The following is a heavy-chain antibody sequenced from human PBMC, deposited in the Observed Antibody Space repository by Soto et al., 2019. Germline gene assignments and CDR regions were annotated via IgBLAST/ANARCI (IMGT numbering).Heavy chain of an antibody. D-gene: IGHD3-10*02. V-gene: IGHV3-33*01. Sequence: GGSLRLSCAASGFAFSSYGMHWVRQAPGKGLEWVAVIWYDGSNKYYADSVKGRFTISRDNSKNTLYLQMNSLRAEDTAVYYCPRHVRALDYWGPGPLVTLSS. CDR1: GFAFSSYG. CDR3: PRHVRALDY. J-gene: IGHJ4*02. CDR2: IWYDGSNK.